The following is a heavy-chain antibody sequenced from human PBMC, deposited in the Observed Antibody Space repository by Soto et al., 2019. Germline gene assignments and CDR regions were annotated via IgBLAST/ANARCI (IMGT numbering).Heavy chain of an antibody. Sequence: PSETLSLTCAVSGGSISGGGYSWSWIRQPPGKGLEWIGYIYHSGSTYYNPSLKSRVTISVDRSKNQFSLKLSSVTAADTAVYYCAGEKLPNGNWFDPWGQGTLVTVSS. J-gene: IGHJ5*02. CDR2: IYHSGST. D-gene: IGHD2-8*01. CDR3: AGEKLPNGNWFDP. V-gene: IGHV4-30-2*01. CDR1: GGSISGGGYS.